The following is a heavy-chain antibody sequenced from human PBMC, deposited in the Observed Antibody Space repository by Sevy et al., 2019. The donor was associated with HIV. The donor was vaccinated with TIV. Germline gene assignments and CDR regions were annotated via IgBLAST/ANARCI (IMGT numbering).Heavy chain of an antibody. CDR1: GYTFTSYG. CDR2: ISAYNGNT. Sequence: ASVKVSCKASGYTFTSYGISWVRQAPGQGLEWMGWISAYNGNTNYAQKLQGRVTMTTDTSTSTAYMELRSLRSDDTAVYYCARGYNGYSFSSTNFDYWGQGTLVTVSS. V-gene: IGHV1-18*04. D-gene: IGHD5-12*01. J-gene: IGHJ4*02. CDR3: ARGYNGYSFSSTNFDY.